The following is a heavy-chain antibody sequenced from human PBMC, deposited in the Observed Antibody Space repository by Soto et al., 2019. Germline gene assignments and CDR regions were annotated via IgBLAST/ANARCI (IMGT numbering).Heavy chain of an antibody. Sequence: PGGSLRLSCAASGFTFDDYAIHWVRQVPGMGVEGVSGLTWNSGNIAYADSVKGRFTISRDNAKKNSLYLQLNSLRVEDTALYYCAKVCSSASCYEDYWGQGTLVTVSS. V-gene: IGHV3-9*01. CDR1: GFTFDDYA. J-gene: IGHJ4*02. CDR3: AKVCSSASCYEDY. D-gene: IGHD2-2*01. CDR2: LTWNSGNI.